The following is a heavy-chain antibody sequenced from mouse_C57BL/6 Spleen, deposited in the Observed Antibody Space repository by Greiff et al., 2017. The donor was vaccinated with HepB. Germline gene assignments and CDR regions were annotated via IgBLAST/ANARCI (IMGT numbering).Heavy chain of an antibody. Sequence: EVNVVESGGDLVKPGGSLKLSCAASGFTFSSYGMSWVRQTPDKRLEWVATISSGGSYTYYPDSVKGRFTISRDNAKNTLYLQMSSLKSEDTAMYYCARHSGTRYFDVWGTGTTVTVSS. J-gene: IGHJ1*03. CDR1: GFTFSSYG. D-gene: IGHD4-1*01. V-gene: IGHV5-6*01. CDR3: ARHSGTRYFDV. CDR2: ISSGGSYT.